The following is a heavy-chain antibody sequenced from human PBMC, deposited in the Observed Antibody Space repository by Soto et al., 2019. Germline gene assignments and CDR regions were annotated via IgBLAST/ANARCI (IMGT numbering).Heavy chain of an antibody. Sequence: QVQLQESGPGLVKPSETLSLSCTVSGGSISSYHWSWIRQTPGKGLEWIGYVHYSWGSNYNPSLKSRVAISLDMSKSQFSLKLTAVTATDTAVYYFARQGFGALLGLVDVWRQGTTVPVSS. J-gene: IGHJ6*02. CDR3: ARQGFGALLGLVDV. CDR1: GGSISSYH. D-gene: IGHD3-10*01. CDR2: VHYSWGS. V-gene: IGHV4-59*08.